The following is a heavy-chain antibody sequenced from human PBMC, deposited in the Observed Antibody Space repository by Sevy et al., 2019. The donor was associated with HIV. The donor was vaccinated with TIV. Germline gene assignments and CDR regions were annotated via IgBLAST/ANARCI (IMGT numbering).Heavy chain of an antibody. Sequence: GESLKISCKGSEYTFTTYWIGWVRQMPGKGLEWMGMIYPDDSDARYSPSFQGHVTISADKSVDTAYLQWSSLKASDTAMYYSARYVRVGGFNDAFAIWGQGTMVTVSS. J-gene: IGHJ3*02. D-gene: IGHD3-3*01. V-gene: IGHV5-51*01. CDR2: IYPDDSDA. CDR3: ARYVRVGGFNDAFAI. CDR1: EYTFTTYW.